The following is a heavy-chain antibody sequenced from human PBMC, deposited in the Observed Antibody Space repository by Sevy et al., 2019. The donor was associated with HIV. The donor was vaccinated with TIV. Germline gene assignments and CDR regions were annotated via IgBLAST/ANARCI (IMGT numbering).Heavy chain of an antibody. Sequence: GESLKISCKGSGYRFISYWIGWVRQMPGKGLEWMGIIYPGDSDIRYSPSFQGQVTISADKSNSTAYLQWSSLQASDTAMYFCARRGFDSSGYPQYYFDYWGQGTLVTVSS. J-gene: IGHJ4*02. V-gene: IGHV5-51*01. D-gene: IGHD3-22*01. CDR1: GYRFISYW. CDR3: ARRGFDSSGYPQYYFDY. CDR2: IYPGDSDI.